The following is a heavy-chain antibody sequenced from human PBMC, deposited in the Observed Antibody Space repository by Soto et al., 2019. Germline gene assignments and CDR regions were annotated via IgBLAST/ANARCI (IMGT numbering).Heavy chain of an antibody. J-gene: IGHJ4*02. V-gene: IGHV4-31*03. D-gene: IGHD3-9*01. Sequence: QVQLQESGPGLVKPSQTLSLTCTVSGGSISSGGRYYWSWIRQHPGKGLEWIGYIYYSGSTYYNPSLKSRVTISADTSKNQFSLKLSSETAADTAVYYCARGHYDILTGYYLDYWGQGTLVTVSS. CDR1: GGSISSGGRYY. CDR2: IYYSGST. CDR3: ARGHYDILTGYYLDY.